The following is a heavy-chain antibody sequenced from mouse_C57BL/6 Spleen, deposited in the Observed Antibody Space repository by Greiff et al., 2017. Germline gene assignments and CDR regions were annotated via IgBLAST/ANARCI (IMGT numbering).Heavy chain of an antibody. CDR2: INPGSGGT. Sequence: QVQLQQSGAELVRPGTSVKVSCKASGYAFTNYLIEWVKQRPGQGLEWIGVINPGSGGTNYNEKFKGKATLTVDKSSSTAYMQLSSLTSEDSAVYFCARMNYGSSPDYWGQGTTLTVSS. D-gene: IGHD1-1*01. CDR1: GYAFTNYL. V-gene: IGHV1-54*01. J-gene: IGHJ2*01. CDR3: ARMNYGSSPDY.